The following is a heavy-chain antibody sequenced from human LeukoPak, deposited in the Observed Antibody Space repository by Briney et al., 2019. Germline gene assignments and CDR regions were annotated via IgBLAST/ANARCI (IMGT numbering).Heavy chain of an antibody. CDR2: IYYSGST. Sequence: SETLSLTCTVTSVSIYNNYWSWIRQPPGKGLEWIGYIYYSGSTNYSPSLKSRVTMSVDTSKKQFSLKVTSVTAADTAVYYCARGSGAFDYWGQGTLVTVSS. V-gene: IGHV4-59*01. CDR1: SVSIYNNY. CDR3: ARGSGAFDY. J-gene: IGHJ4*02.